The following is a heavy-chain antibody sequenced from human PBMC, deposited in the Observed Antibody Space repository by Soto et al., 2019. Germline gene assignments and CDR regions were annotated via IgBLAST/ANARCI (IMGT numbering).Heavy chain of an antibody. Sequence: QITLKESGPTLVKPTQTLTLTCIFSGFSLSTSGVGVGWIRQPPGKALEWLALIYWDDDKRYSPSLRSRLTTTKETSKIRVVLTSTNMYPVDTATYHCIQSRCGGDCLQSYASHYYYGMDVWGQGTTVTVSS. D-gene: IGHD2-21*02. CDR3: IQSRCGGDCLQSYASHYYYGMDV. CDR1: GFSLSTSGVG. CDR2: IYWDDDK. J-gene: IGHJ6*02. V-gene: IGHV2-5*02.